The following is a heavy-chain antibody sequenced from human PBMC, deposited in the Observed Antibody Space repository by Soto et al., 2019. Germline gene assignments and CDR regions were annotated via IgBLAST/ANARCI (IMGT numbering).Heavy chain of an antibody. CDR3: AREIVTAGGNNSFDP. CDR2: VYHTGDT. J-gene: IGHJ5*02. D-gene: IGHD2-21*02. CDR1: GGTVASSHW. Sequence: LTCGVSGGTVASSHWWSWVRQSPGGGLEWIGNVYHTGDTNFNPSLQSRVTISVDKSNNQFSLRLNSLTAADTAVYFCAREIVTAGGNNSFDPWGPGTLVTVYS. V-gene: IGHV4-4*01.